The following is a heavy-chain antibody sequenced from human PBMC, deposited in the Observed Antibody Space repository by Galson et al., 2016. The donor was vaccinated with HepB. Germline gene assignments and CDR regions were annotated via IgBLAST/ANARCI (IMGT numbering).Heavy chain of an antibody. V-gene: IGHV1-8*01. CDR2: MNPSSANT. CDR1: GYTFTNYD. Sequence: SVKVSCKASGYTFTNYDITWVRQAPGQGLEWMGWMNPSSANTGYAQKFRGSVTMTRDTSISTAFMEQSSLTSEDTAIYYCARGIRNLLYSDYWAQGTLVTVSS. CDR3: ARGIRNLLYSDY. D-gene: IGHD1-14*01. J-gene: IGHJ4*02.